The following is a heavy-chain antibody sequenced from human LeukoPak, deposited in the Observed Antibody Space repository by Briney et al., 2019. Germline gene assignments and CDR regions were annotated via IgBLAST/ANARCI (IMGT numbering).Heavy chain of an antibody. CDR2: INHSGST. V-gene: IGHV4-34*01. CDR3: ARGGGPSSGYSSSWYEGGYYYYGMDV. CDR1: GGSFSGYY. Sequence: PSETLSLTCAVYGGSFSGYYWSWIRQPPGKGLEWIGEINHSGSTNYNPSLKSRVTISVVTSRSQFSLKLNAVTAAETAVYYCARGGGPSSGYSSSWYEGGYYYYGMDVWGQGTTVTVSS. D-gene: IGHD6-13*01. J-gene: IGHJ6*02.